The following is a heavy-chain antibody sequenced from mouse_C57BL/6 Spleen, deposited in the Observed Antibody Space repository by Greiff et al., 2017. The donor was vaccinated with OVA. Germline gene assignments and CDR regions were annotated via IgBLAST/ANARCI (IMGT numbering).Heavy chain of an antibody. CDR3: TRPIYYGNYAWFAY. CDR2: IDPETGGT. D-gene: IGHD2-1*01. J-gene: IGHJ3*01. CDR1: GYTFTDYE. Sequence: QVQLQQSGAELVRPGASVTLSCKASGYTFTDYEMHWVKQTPVHGLEWIGAIDPETGGTAYNQKFKGKAILTADKSSSTAYMELRSLTSEDSAVYYCTRPIYYGNYAWFAYWGQGTLVTVSA. V-gene: IGHV1-15*01.